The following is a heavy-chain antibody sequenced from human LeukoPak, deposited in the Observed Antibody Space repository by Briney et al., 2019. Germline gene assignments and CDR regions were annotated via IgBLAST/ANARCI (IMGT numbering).Heavy chain of an antibody. D-gene: IGHD2-15*01. Sequence: PGEPLRLSCTASGLLFSSNGMNWVRQAPGKGLEWVAYICSSSSTIYYAASVKGRFTISRDNAKNSLYLQMNRLRGEDTAVYYCARVDSGVSPFDYWGQGTLVTVSS. J-gene: IGHJ4*02. CDR3: ARVDSGVSPFDY. CDR2: ICSSSSTI. CDR1: GLLFSSNG. V-gene: IGHV3-48*01.